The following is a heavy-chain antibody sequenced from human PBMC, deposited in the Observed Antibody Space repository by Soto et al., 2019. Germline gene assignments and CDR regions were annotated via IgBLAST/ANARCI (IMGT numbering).Heavy chain of an antibody. CDR3: TRGTVTTNWFDP. V-gene: IGHV3-21*01. Sequence: VQLVESGGGLVKPGGSLRLSCAASGFTFNTYTMNWVRQAPGKGLEWVSSISSTSDYIYYADSVKGRFTISRDNTHNSLYLQINSLRAEDTAVYYCTRGTVTTNWFDPWGQGTLVTVSS. J-gene: IGHJ5*02. CDR2: ISSTSDYI. D-gene: IGHD4-17*01. CDR1: GFTFNTYT.